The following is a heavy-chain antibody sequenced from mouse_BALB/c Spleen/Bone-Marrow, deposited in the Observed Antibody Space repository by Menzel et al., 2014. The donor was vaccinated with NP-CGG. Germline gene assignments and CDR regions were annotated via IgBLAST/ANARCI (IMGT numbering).Heavy chain of an antibody. J-gene: IGHJ4*01. CDR1: GYTFTSYV. CDR2: INPYNDGT. Sequence: EVQRVESGPELAKPGASVKMSCKASGYTFTSYVMHWVKQKPGQGLEWIGYINPYNDGTKYNEKFKGKATLTSDKSSSTAYMQLSSLTSEDSAVYYCARWRYPYAMDYWGQGTSVTVSS. D-gene: IGHD5-1-1*01. CDR3: ARWRYPYAMDY. V-gene: IGHV1-14*01.